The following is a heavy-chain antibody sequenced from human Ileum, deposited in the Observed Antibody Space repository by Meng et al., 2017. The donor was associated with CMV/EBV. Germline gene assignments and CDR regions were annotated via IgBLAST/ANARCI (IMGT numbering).Heavy chain of an antibody. CDR1: RFAFSTYM. CDR3: ATTIGGNTGLGDY. CDR2: IGADGRSQ. D-gene: IGHD2-15*01. Sequence: GESLKISCAASRFAFSTYMMHWVRQAPGKGLEWVALIGADGRSQYYPSPVKGRFTISRDNSRNTLFLQMNSLTSDDTAMYYCATTIGGNTGLGDYWGQGVLVTVSS. V-gene: IGHV3-30*02. J-gene: IGHJ4*02.